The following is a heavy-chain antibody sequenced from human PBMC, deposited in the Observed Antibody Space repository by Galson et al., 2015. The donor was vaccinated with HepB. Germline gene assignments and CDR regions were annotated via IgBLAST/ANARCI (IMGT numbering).Heavy chain of an antibody. CDR1: GFTFSNYA. V-gene: IGHV3-23*01. D-gene: IGHD2-15*01. CDR2: VSGSGGST. CDR3: AKGSGDGCYSSGDY. Sequence: SLRLSCAASGFTFSNYAMSWVRQAPGKGLEWVSSVSGSGGSTYFADSVRGRFTISRDNSKSTLYLQMNSLRAEDTAVYYWAKGSGDGCYSSGDYWGQGTLVTVSS. J-gene: IGHJ4*02.